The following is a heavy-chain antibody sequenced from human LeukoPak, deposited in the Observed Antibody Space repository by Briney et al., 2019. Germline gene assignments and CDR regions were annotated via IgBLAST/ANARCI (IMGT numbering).Heavy chain of an antibody. J-gene: IGHJ4*02. CDR1: GFTFSSYS. V-gene: IGHV3-30*03. Sequence: GGSLRLSCAASGFTFSSYSMNWVRQAPGKGLEWVAVISYDGSSKYYADSVKGRFTISRDNSKNTLYLQMNSLRAEDTAVYYCARSLGPLSKRGDYWGQGTLVTVSS. CDR2: ISYDGSSK. D-gene: IGHD3/OR15-3a*01. CDR3: ARSLGPLSKRGDY.